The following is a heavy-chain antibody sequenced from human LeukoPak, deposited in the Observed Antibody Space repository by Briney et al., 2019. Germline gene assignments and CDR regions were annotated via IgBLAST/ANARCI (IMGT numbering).Heavy chain of an antibody. D-gene: IGHD6-6*01. Sequence: TSETLSLTCTVSGGSINNYYWSWIRQPAGKGLEWIGRIYTSGSTNYNPSLKSRVTMSVDTSKNHFSLKVSSVTAADTAVYYCARAYYSSSPIDYWGQGTLVTVSS. CDR2: IYTSGST. J-gene: IGHJ4*02. CDR3: ARAYYSSSPIDY. V-gene: IGHV4-4*07. CDR1: GGSINNYY.